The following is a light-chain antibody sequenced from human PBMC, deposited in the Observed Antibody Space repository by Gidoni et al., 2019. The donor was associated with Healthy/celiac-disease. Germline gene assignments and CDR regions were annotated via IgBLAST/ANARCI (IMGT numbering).Light chain of an antibody. Sequence: EIVLTQSPATLSLSPGERATLSCGASQSVSSSYLAWYQQKPGLAPRLLIYDASSRATGIPDRFSGSGSGTDFTLTISRLEPEDFAVNYCQQYGSSPWTFGQGTKVEIK. CDR2: DAS. CDR1: QSVSSSY. J-gene: IGKJ1*01. CDR3: QQYGSSPWT. V-gene: IGKV3D-20*01.